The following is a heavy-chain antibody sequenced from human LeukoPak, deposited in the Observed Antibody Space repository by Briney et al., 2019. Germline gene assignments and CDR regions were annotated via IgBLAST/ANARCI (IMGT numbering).Heavy chain of an antibody. CDR1: GGTFSSYA. J-gene: IGHJ3*02. V-gene: IGHV1-69*05. CDR2: IIPIFGTA. Sequence: ASVKVSCKASGGTFSSYAISWVRQAPGQGLEWMGGIIPIFGTANYAQKFQGRVTITTDESTSTAYMELSSLRSEDTAVYYCARDRPDYYDSSGYYRHDAFDIWGQGTMVTVSS. CDR3: ARDRPDYYDSSGYYRHDAFDI. D-gene: IGHD3-22*01.